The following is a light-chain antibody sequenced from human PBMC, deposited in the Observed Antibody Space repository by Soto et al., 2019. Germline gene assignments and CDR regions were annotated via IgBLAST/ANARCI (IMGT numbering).Light chain of an antibody. Sequence: EIQMTQYPSSLSASVGDRVTITCRASQSVSSYVNWYQQKPGTAPRLLIYDTSNLEDGVPSTFSGSGSGTDFTLTVSSLQPDDSATYYCQQYNTYPWTFGQGTKVAIK. V-gene: IGKV1-5*01. CDR2: DTS. CDR1: QSVSSY. J-gene: IGKJ1*01. CDR3: QQYNTYPWT.